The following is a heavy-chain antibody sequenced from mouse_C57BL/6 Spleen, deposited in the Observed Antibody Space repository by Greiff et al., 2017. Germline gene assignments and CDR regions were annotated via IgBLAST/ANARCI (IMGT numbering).Heavy chain of an antibody. D-gene: IGHD6-1*01. CDR3: AREGAVASFDY. J-gene: IGHJ2*01. CDR2: ISYDGSN. V-gene: IGHV3-6*01. Sequence: EVKLMESGPGLVKPSQSLSLTCSVTGYSITSGYYWNWIRQFPGNKLEWMGYISYDGSNNYNPSLKNRISITRDTSKNQFFLKLNSVTTEDTATYYCAREGAVASFDYWGQGTTLTVSS. CDR1: GYSITSGYY.